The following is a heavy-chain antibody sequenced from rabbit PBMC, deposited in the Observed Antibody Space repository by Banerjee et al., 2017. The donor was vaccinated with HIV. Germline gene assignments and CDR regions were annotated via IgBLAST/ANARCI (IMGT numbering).Heavy chain of an antibody. CDR1: GIDFTSYY. D-gene: IGHD1-1*01. CDR2: ISSGGNT. V-gene: IGHV1S36*01. Sequence: QEQLVESGGGLVTLGGSLKLSCKASGIDFTSYYYMCWVRQAPGKGLEWIGIISSGGNTYYASWVNGRFTISKTSSTVDLKMTSLTASDTATYFCASGIWASSSDYPKLWGPGTLVTVS. J-gene: IGHJ4*01. CDR3: ASGIWASSSDYPKL.